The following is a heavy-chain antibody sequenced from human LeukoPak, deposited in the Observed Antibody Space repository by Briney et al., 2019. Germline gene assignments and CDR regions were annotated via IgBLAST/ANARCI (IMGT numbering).Heavy chain of an antibody. J-gene: IGHJ4*02. CDR3: ARKSTFDSSGYYVH. Sequence: PGGSLRLSCAASGFTFSSYAMSWVRQAPGKELEWVSAISGSGGSTYYADSVKGRFTISRDNSKNTLYLQMNSLRAEDTAVYYCARKSTFDSSGYYVHWGQGTLVTVSS. D-gene: IGHD3-22*01. CDR1: GFTFSSYA. V-gene: IGHV3-23*01. CDR2: ISGSGGST.